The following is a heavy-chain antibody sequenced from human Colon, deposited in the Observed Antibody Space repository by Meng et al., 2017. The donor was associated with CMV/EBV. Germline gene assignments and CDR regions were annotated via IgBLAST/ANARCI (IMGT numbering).Heavy chain of an antibody. CDR2: IYYRGNT. CDR1: GGSITSSNYY. Sequence: SETLSLTCTVSGGSITSSNYYWGWIRQPPGKGLEWIGNIYYRGNTYYNPSLKSRVTISVDTSQNQFSLELKSVTASDTAVHYCARQDFVIVRAAFNWFDPWGQGTLVTVSS. V-gene: IGHV4-39*01. J-gene: IGHJ5*02. CDR3: ARQDFVIVRAAFNWFDP. D-gene: IGHD2/OR15-2a*01.